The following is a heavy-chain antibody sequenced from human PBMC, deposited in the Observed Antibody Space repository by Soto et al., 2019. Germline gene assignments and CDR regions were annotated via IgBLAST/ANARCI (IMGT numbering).Heavy chain of an antibody. J-gene: IGHJ3*02. CDR1: GFTFSSYG. Sequence: GGSLRLSCAASGFTFSSYGMHWVRQAPGKGLEWVAVIWYDGSNKYYADSVKGRFTISRDNSKNTLYLQMNSLRAEDTAVYYCARKADDYGDPDAFDIWGQGTMVTVSS. CDR2: IWYDGSNK. V-gene: IGHV3-33*01. CDR3: ARKADDYGDPDAFDI. D-gene: IGHD4-17*01.